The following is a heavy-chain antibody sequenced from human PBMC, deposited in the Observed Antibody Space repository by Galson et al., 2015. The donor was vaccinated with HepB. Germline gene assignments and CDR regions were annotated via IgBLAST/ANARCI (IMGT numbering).Heavy chain of an antibody. CDR2: LSGSGDNT. CDR1: GFTFSNYA. J-gene: IGHJ6*02. D-gene: IGHD1-14*01. Sequence: SLRLSCAASGFTFSNYAMNWVRQAPGKGLEWVSGLSGSGDNTFYADTVKDRFTISRDNSKNTLYLQMNSLRAEGTAVYYCAKGNHYYYYYGMDVWGQGTTVTVS. CDR3: AKGNHYYYYYGMDV. V-gene: IGHV3-23*01.